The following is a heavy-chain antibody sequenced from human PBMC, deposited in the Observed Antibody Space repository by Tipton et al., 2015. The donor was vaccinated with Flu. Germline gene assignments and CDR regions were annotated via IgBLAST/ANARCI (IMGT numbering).Heavy chain of an antibody. J-gene: IGHJ5*02. CDR1: GGSVSNKNW. CDR2: VYRDGTT. Sequence: LSLTCTVSGGSVSNKNWWAWVRQAPGQGPEWIGRVYRDGTTNYNLSLRSRATISIDKSKNQFFLRLNSVTAADTAIYYCATFFDSMYGVVIMARLDTWGQGIKVTVSS. V-gene: IGHV4/OR15-8*02. CDR3: ATFFDSMYGVVIMARLDT. D-gene: IGHD3-3*02.